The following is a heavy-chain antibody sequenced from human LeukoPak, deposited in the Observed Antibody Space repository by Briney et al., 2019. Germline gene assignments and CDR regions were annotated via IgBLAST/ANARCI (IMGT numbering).Heavy chain of an antibody. V-gene: IGHV3-20*04. CDR2: INWNGGST. CDR3: AREARFKECYFDY. J-gene: IGHJ4*02. D-gene: IGHD5-12*01. CDR1: GFTFDDYG. Sequence: GGSLRLSCAASGFTFDDYGMSWVRHVPGKGLEWVSGINWNGGSTGNADSVKGRFTISRDNAKNTLYLQMNSLRAEDTAVYYCAREARFKECYFDYWGQGTLVTVSS.